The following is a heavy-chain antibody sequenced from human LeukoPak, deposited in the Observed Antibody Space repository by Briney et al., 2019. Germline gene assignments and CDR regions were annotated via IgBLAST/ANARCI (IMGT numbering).Heavy chain of an antibody. J-gene: IGHJ4*02. D-gene: IGHD1-14*01. CDR2: INPDSGGS. CDR1: GYTFSAFY. V-gene: IGHV1-2*02. Sequence: ASVKVSCKTSGYTFSAFYMHWVRQAPGQGPEWMGWINPDSGGSEYGRKFQGRVTFTSDTSSTTIYMEVRSLKSDDTAVYYCARDMTGGIWARATSFDHWGQGTLVTVSS. CDR3: ARDMTGGIWARATSFDH.